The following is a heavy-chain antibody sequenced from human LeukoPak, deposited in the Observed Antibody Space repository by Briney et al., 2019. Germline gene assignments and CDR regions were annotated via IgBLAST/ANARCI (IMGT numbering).Heavy chain of an antibody. Sequence: ASVKVSCKASGYTFTNYGINWARQAPGQGLEWMGWISTYNGNTNYAQTLQGRVTMTTDTSTSTAYMELRSLRFDDTAVYYCARDPRRDMGPTNWFDPWGQGTLVTVSS. CDR1: GYTFTNYG. CDR2: ISTYNGNT. CDR3: ARDPRRDMGPTNWFDP. D-gene: IGHD2-21*02. V-gene: IGHV1-18*01. J-gene: IGHJ5*02.